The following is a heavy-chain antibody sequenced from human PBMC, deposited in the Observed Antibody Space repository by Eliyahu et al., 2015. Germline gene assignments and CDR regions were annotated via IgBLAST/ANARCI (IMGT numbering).Heavy chain of an antibody. D-gene: IGHD3-22*01. CDR2: SSAYNGDT. Sequence: QVHLVQSGAEVKKPGASVKVSCKASGYXFATYGIPWVRQAPGQGLEWMGWSSAYNGDTNYAQKFQGRVTMTTDTSTSTAYMELRSLSSDDSAVYYCARHEGKAWYDNFDYWGQGTLVTVSS. V-gene: IGHV1-18*04. CDR3: ARHEGKAWYDNFDY. CDR1: GYXFATYG. J-gene: IGHJ4*02.